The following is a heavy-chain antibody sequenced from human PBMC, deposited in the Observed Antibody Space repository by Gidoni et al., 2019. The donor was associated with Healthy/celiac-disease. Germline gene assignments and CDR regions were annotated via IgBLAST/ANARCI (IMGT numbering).Heavy chain of an antibody. CDR1: GFPFRSYA. V-gene: IGHV3-30-3*01. CDR2: ITYDGSNK. J-gene: IGHJ4*02. CDR3: ARVHGSSTSCFEIPPYFDY. Sequence: QVQLVESGGGVVQPGRSLRLSCGASGFPFRSYASHWVRQAPGKGLEWVAVITYDGSNKYYADSVKGRFTIARDNYKNTMYLQMNSLRAEDTAVDYCARVHGSSTSCFEIPPYFDYWGQGTLVTVSS. D-gene: IGHD2-2*01.